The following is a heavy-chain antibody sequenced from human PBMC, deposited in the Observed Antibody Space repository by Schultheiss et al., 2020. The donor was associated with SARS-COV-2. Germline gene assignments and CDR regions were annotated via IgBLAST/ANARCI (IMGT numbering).Heavy chain of an antibody. Sequence: SETLSLTCTVSGDSISNYYWSWIRQPPGKGLEWIGYIYYSGSTYYNPSLKSRVTISVDTSKNQFSLKLSSVTAADTAVYYCARGVRTVTTSFDYWGQGTLVTVSS. CDR2: IYYSGST. V-gene: IGHV4-59*12. CDR1: GDSISNYY. J-gene: IGHJ4*02. CDR3: ARGVRTVTTSFDY. D-gene: IGHD4-17*01.